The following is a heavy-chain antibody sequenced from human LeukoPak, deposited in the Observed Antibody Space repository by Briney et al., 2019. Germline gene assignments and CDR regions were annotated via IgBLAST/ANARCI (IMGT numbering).Heavy chain of an antibody. V-gene: IGHV4-59*01. CDR3: ARVADYGGTY. CDR2: IYYSGST. D-gene: IGHD4-23*01. Sequence: SETLSLTCTVSGGSISSYYWSWIRQPPGKGLEWIGYIYYSGSTNYNPSLKSRVTISVDTSKNQFSLKLSSVTAADTAVYYCARVADYGGTYWGQGTLVTVSS. J-gene: IGHJ4*02. CDR1: GGSISSYY.